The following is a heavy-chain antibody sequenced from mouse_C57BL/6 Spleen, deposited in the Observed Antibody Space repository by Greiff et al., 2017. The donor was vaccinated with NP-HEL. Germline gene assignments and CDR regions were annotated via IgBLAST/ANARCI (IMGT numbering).Heavy chain of an antibody. V-gene: IGHV2-6*01. J-gene: IGHJ3*01. Sequence: VHLVESGPGLVAPSQSLSITCTVSGFSLTSYGVDWVRQSPGKGLEWLGVIWGVGSTNYNSALKSRLSISKDNSKSQVFLKMNSLQTDDTAMYYCASGYYYGSSSIAYWGQGTLVTVSA. D-gene: IGHD1-1*01. CDR1: GFSLTSYG. CDR2: IWGVGST. CDR3: ASGYYYGSSSIAY.